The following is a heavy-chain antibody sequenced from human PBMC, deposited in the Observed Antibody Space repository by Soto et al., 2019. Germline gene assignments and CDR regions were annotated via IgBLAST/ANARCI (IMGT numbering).Heavy chain of an antibody. J-gene: IGHJ4*02. CDR2: INHRGSI. Sequence: SETLSLTCAVYGGSFTDHYWSWIRQSPGKGLEWIGGINHRGSIKYHPSLKSRVTISVDTSKNQFSLKLSSVTAADTAVYYCARQNYYGDYGIDYWGQGTLVTVSS. V-gene: IGHV4-34*01. D-gene: IGHD4-17*01. CDR1: GGSFTDHY. CDR3: ARQNYYGDYGIDY.